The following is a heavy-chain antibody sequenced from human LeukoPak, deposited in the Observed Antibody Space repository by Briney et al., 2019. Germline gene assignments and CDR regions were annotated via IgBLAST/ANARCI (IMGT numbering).Heavy chain of an antibody. V-gene: IGHV5-51*01. Sequence: GESLKISCKGSGYSFTSYWIGWVRQMSGKGLEWMGIIYPGDSDTRYSPSFQGQVTISADKSISTAYLQWSSLKASDTAIYYCARLPSIVRGVSGFDCWGQGTLVTVSS. CDR1: GYSFTSYW. CDR3: ARLPSIVRGVSGFDC. CDR2: IYPGDSDT. J-gene: IGHJ4*02. D-gene: IGHD3-10*01.